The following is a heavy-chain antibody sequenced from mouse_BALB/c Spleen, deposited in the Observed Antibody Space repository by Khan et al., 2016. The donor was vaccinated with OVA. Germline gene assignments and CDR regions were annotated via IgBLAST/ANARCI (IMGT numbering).Heavy chain of an antibody. CDR1: GFSLTTYG. D-gene: IGHD2-14*01. J-gene: IGHJ3*01. V-gene: IGHV2-2*01. CDR2: IWSGGTS. CDR3: ARNSYMYDFTY. Sequence: VQLQESGPGLVQPSQSLSITCTVSGFSLTTYGVHWVRQSPGKGLEWLGVIWSGGTSDYSASFISRLNITKDNSKSQVFFKMNSLRTDDTAMYYCARNSYMYDFTYWGQGTLVTVSA.